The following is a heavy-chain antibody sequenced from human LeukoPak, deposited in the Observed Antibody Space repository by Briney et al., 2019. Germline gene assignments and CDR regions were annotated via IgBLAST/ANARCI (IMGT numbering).Heavy chain of an antibody. V-gene: IGHV1-18*01. CDR1: GYTFTSYG. D-gene: IGHD3-22*01. CDR3: ARDVGYYDSRGYYHRDVDY. Sequence: ASVKVSCKASGYTFTSYGISWVRQAPGQGLEWMGCISAYNGNTNYAQKLQGRVTMTTDTSTSTAYMELRSLRSDDTAVYYCARDVGYYDSRGYYHRDVDYWGQGTLVTVSS. J-gene: IGHJ4*02. CDR2: ISAYNGNT.